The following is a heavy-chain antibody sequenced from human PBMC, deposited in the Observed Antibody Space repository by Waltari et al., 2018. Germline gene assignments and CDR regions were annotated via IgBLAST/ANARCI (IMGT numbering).Heavy chain of an antibody. CDR1: GGSTSTTTYS. CDR2: ISYSGST. CDR3: ARQATDTYYYYYMDV. D-gene: IGHD2-21*02. J-gene: IGHJ6*03. V-gene: IGHV4-39*01. Sequence: QLQLQESGPGLVKPSETLSLTCPVSGGSTSTTTYSWGWIRQPPGKGLEWIGSISYSGSTSYNPSLNSRVTMSVDTSKNQFSLKLNSVTAADTAVYYCARQATDTYYYYYMDVWGKGTTVTVSS.